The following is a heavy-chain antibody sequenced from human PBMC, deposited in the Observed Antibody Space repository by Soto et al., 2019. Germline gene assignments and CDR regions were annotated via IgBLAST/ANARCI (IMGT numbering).Heavy chain of an antibody. CDR1: GVSISSYY. J-gene: IGHJ4*02. CDR2: IYYSGST. Sequence: ASETLSLTCTVSGVSISSYYLSWIRTPPGKGLEWIGYIYYSGSTNYNPSLKSRVTISVDTSKNQFSLKLSSVTAADTAVYYCAGLHMVRGVYPFDYWGQGTLVTVSS. CDR3: AGLHMVRGVYPFDY. D-gene: IGHD3-10*01. V-gene: IGHV4-59*01.